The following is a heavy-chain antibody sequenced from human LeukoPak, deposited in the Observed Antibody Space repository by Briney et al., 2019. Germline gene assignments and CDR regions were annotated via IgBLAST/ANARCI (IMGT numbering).Heavy chain of an antibody. CDR2: IWYDGSNK. Sequence: GGSLRLSCAASGFTFSSYGMHWVRQAPGKGLEWVAVIWYDGSNKHYADSVKGRFTISRDNSKNTLYLQMNSLRAEDTAVYYCAKDRADRNYYYYVDVWGKGTTVTVSS. J-gene: IGHJ6*03. CDR3: AKDRADRNYYYYVDV. CDR1: GFTFSSYG. D-gene: IGHD2-15*01. V-gene: IGHV3-33*06.